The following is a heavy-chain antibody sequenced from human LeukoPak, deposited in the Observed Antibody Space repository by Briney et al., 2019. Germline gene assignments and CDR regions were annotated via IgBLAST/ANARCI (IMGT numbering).Heavy chain of an antibody. CDR2: IIPIFGTA. CDR3: ANRFDLGTHYYYYYMDV. V-gene: IGHV1-69*01. CDR1: GGTFSSYA. J-gene: IGHJ6*03. D-gene: IGHD3-16*01. Sequence: SSVKVSCKASGGTFSSYAISWVRQAPGQGLEWMGGIIPIFGTANYAQKFQGRVTITADESTSTAYMELSSLRSEDTAVYYCANRFDLGTHYYYYYMDVWGKGTTVTVSS.